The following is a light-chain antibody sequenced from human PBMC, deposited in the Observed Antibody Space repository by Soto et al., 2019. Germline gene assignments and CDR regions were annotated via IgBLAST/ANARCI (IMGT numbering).Light chain of an antibody. CDR3: QQSYRFPKT. V-gene: IGKV1-39*01. CDR2: AAS. CDR1: QTVTSY. J-gene: IGKJ1*01. Sequence: DVQMTQSLSSLSASVGDSLTLTCRASQTVTSYLNWYQQKPGKAPKLLIYAASTLQSGVPSRFSGSGSGTEFTLTIISLQPEDFATYYCQQSYRFPKTFGRGTKVDI.